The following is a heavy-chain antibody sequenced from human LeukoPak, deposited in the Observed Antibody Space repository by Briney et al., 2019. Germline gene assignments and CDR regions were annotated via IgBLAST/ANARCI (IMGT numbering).Heavy chain of an antibody. D-gene: IGHD2-2*01. Sequence: GASVKASCKASGYTFTGYYMHWVRQAPGQGLEWMGWINPNSGGTNYAQKFQGRVTMTRDTSISTAYMELSRLRSDDTAVYYCARDLASGDIVVVPAAIGYWGQGTLVTVSS. CDR1: GYTFTGYY. CDR3: ARDLASGDIVVVPAAIGY. CDR2: INPNSGGT. V-gene: IGHV1-2*02. J-gene: IGHJ4*02.